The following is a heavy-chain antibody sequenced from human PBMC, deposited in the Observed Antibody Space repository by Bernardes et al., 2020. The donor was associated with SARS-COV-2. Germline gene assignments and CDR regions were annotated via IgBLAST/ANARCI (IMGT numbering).Heavy chain of an antibody. CDR3: ATVFCSTTSCYNPSDPYYYYYGLDV. V-gene: IGHV4-39*01. Sequence: SEPLYLTCTVSGGSISNIPYYWGWILQPPGKGLEWIGSIYYSGTTSYNPSLKSRITISVDTSKNQFSLKLTSVTAADTAVYYCATVFCSTTSCYNPSDPYYYYYGLDVWGQGTTVTVSS. CDR2: IYYSGTT. D-gene: IGHD2-2*01. CDR1: GGSISNIPYY. J-gene: IGHJ6*02.